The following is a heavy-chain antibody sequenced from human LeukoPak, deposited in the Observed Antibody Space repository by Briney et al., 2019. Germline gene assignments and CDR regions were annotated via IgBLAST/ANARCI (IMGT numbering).Heavy chain of an antibody. J-gene: IGHJ5*02. V-gene: IGHV4-39*07. CDR1: GGSICTSNYY. CDR3: ARGGAGAITMVRGVNRRRNWFDP. D-gene: IGHD3-10*01. CDR2: IFYSGST. Sequence: SETLSLTCTVSGGSICTSNYYWGWIRQPPGKGLEWIGNIFYSGSTYYSPSLKSRVTISLDTSRNQFSLKLTSVTAADTAVYYCARGGAGAITMVRGVNRRRNWFDPWGQGTLVTVSS.